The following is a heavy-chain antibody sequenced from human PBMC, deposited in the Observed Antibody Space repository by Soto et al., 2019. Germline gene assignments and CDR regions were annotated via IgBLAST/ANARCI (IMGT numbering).Heavy chain of an antibody. CDR1: GFPFSSRA. V-gene: IGHV3-23*01. CDR2: ISGSCTTT. Sequence: EVQLLESGGGLVQPGGSLRLSCAASGFPFSSRAMSWVRQAPGQGLEWVSAISGSCTTTYYADSVKGRFTISRDTSKNTIYLQMNSLRAADTDVYDCAEWARYCRGADFRAWGQGTLVTVSS. D-gene: IGHD2-15*01. CDR3: AEWARYCRGADFRA. J-gene: IGHJ5*02.